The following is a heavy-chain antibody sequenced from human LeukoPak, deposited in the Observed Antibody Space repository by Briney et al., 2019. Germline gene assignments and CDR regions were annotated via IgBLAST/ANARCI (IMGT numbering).Heavy chain of an antibody. CDR2: IYYSGST. Sequence: SETLSLMCTVSGGSINSYYWSWIRQPPGKGLEWIAYIYYSGSTNYNPSLKSRVTISVGTSKNQFSLTLSSVTAADTAVYCARQPGGTAAFDLWGQGTLVTVSS. CDR3: ARQPGGTAAFDL. J-gene: IGHJ3*01. V-gene: IGHV4-59*08. CDR1: GGSINSYY. D-gene: IGHD1-1*01.